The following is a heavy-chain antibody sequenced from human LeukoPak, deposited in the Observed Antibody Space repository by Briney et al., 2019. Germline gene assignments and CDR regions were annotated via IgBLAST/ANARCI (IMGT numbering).Heavy chain of an antibody. CDR2: IGNSGGST. Sequence: GGSLSLSCAASGFTFSTFARPWFRKPPGKGLEWFSGIGNSGGSTYYADSVKGRFTISRDNSKNTLYLQMNSLRDEDTAVYYCAKVGRADYYYFDYWGQGTLVTVS. CDR3: AKVGRADYYYFDY. D-gene: IGHD4/OR15-4a*01. V-gene: IGHV3-23*01. CDR1: GFTFSTFA. J-gene: IGHJ4*02.